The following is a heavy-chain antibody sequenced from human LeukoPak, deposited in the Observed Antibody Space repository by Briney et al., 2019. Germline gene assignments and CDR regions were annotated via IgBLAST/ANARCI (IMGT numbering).Heavy chain of an antibody. CDR2: IAYDGSRA. J-gene: IGHJ4*02. CDR1: GFTFGGYG. Sequence: PGRSLRLSCAGSGFTFGGYGMHWFRQTPGKELEWVAVIAYDGSRAFYADSVKGRFIISRDNSKNTMSVQMDDLRAEDTAVYYCTRYNNDHFDYWGQGTLVTVSS. D-gene: IGHD1-14*01. V-gene: IGHV3-33*01. CDR3: TRYNNDHFDY.